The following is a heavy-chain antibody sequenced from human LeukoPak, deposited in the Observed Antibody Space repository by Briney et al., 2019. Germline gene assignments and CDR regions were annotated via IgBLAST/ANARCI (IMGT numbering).Heavy chain of an antibody. J-gene: IGHJ4*02. V-gene: IGHV1-2*02. CDR3: AKNPYEYYFDY. CDR1: GYTLTGYY. Sequence: ASVNVSCKASGYTLTGYYMHWVRLAPGQGLEGMGWINPSSGDTNYAQRFQGRVTMTRDTSSSTAYLELSRLRSDDTAVYYCAKNPYEYYFDYWGQGTLVTVSS. CDR2: INPSSGDT. D-gene: IGHD5-12*01.